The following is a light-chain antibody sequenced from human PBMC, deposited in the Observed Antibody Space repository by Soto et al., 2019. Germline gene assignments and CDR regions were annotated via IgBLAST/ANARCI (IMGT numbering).Light chain of an antibody. Sequence: QSALTQPASVSGSPGQSITISCTGTSSDIGGYNYVSWYQQHPDKAPKLMIYEVGNRPSGVSDRFSASKSGNTASLTISGLQAEDDADYYCSSFATSNTQVFGGGTQLTVL. CDR3: SSFATSNTQV. CDR1: SSDIGGYNY. J-gene: IGLJ2*01. V-gene: IGLV2-14*01. CDR2: EVG.